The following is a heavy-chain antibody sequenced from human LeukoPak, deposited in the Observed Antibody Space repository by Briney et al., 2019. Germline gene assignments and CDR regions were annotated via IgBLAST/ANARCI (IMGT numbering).Heavy chain of an antibody. D-gene: IGHD3-22*01. CDR2: IKEGGSEK. CDR3: ARVDSAEKGDFDY. Sequence: GGSLRLSCAASGFTFSNYWMTWVRQAPGKGLEWVANIKEGGSEKYYVDSVKGRFTISRDNAKNSAFLQMNSLRAEDTAVYYCARVDSAEKGDFDYWGQGTLVTVSS. V-gene: IGHV3-7*01. CDR1: GFTFSNYW. J-gene: IGHJ4*02.